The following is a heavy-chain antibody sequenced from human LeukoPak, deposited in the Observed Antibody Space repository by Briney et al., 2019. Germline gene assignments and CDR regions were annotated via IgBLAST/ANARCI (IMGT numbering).Heavy chain of an antibody. CDR3: ARTVAGSFDY. J-gene: IGHJ4*02. D-gene: IGHD6-19*01. CDR2: ISNSGSDI. CDR1: GFTFSLYS. Sequence: GGSLRLSCAGSGFTFSLYSMHWVRQAPGKGLEWVSSISNSGSDIYYRDSVKGRFTISRDNAKNSLDLHLNSLRAEDTAVYYCARTVAGSFDYWGQGTLVTVSS. V-gene: IGHV3-21*01.